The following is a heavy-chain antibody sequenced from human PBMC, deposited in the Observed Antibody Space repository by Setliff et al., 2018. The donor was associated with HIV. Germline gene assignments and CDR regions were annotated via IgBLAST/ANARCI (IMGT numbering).Heavy chain of an antibody. J-gene: IGHJ1*01. CDR2: FDPEDGER. V-gene: IGHV1-24*01. D-gene: IGHD3-22*01. CDR1: GYTLSELS. CDR3: STGWGLYDNRHTAAGYLQH. Sequence: GASVKVSCKVSGYTLSELSVHWVRQAPGKGLEWMGGFDPEDGERIYAQKFQDRVTMTEDTSSDTAYMEMSGLTSEDTAVYFCSTGWGLYDNRHTAAGYLQHWGRGTLVTVSS.